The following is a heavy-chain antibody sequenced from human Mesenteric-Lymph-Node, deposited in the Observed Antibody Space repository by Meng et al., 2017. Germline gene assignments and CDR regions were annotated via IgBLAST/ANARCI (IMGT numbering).Heavy chain of an antibody. CDR1: GYTLTELS. Sequence: ASVKVSCKVSGYTLTELSMHWVRQAPGKGLEWMGGFDPEDGERIYAQEFQGRVIMTEDTSTDTAYMELNNLRSEDTAVYYCARDREYSSSSENYYYYGMDVWGQGTTVTVSS. D-gene: IGHD6-6*01. J-gene: IGHJ6*02. V-gene: IGHV1-24*01. CDR3: ARDREYSSSSENYYYYGMDV. CDR2: FDPEDGER.